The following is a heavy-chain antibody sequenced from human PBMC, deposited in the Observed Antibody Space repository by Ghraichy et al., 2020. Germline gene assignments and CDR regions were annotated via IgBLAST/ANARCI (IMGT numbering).Heavy chain of an antibody. CDR1: GYTFTSYD. D-gene: IGHD3-10*01. J-gene: IGHJ6*02. CDR2: MNPNSGNT. V-gene: IGHV1-8*01. Sequence: ASVKVSCKASGYTFTSYDINWVRQATGQGLEWMGWMNPNSGNTGYAQKFQGRVTMTRNTSISTAYMELSSLRSEDTAVYYCAVWFGELLRPPYYYGMDVWGQGTTVTVSS. CDR3: AVWFGELLRPPYYYGMDV.